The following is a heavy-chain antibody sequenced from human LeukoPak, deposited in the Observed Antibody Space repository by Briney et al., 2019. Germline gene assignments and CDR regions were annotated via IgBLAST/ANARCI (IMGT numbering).Heavy chain of an antibody. CDR1: GFTFTSYS. D-gene: IGHD3-3*01. CDR2: ISGGGGST. CDR3: ARDGGYDFWSGYYQDY. V-gene: IGHV3-23*01. Sequence: GGSRRLSCAASGFTFTSYSMNWVRQAPGKGLEWVSTISGGGGSTYYADSVKGRFTISRDNSKNTLYLQMNSLRAEDTAVYYCARDGGYDFWSGYYQDYWGQGTLVTVSS. J-gene: IGHJ4*02.